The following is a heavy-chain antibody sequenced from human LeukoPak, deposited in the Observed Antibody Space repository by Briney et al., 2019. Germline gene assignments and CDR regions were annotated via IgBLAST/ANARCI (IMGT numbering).Heavy chain of an antibody. Sequence: ASVKVSCKASGYTFTNYAISWVRQAPGQGLEWMGGIIPIFATANYAQKFQGRVTIAADESTSTAYMELSSLRSEDTAVYYCARDRGGYCSGGSCYSLYYYYYMDVWGKGTTVTVS. V-gene: IGHV1-69*13. CDR2: IIPIFATA. CDR1: GYTFTNYA. D-gene: IGHD2-15*01. CDR3: ARDRGGYCSGGSCYSLYYYYYMDV. J-gene: IGHJ6*03.